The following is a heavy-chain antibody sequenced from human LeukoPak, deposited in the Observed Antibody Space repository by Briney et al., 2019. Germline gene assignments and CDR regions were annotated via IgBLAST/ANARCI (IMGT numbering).Heavy chain of an antibody. J-gene: IGHJ5*02. V-gene: IGHV1-2*02. CDR1: GYTFTGYY. D-gene: IGHD3-3*01. CDR3: ARDLFQNWFDP. CDR2: INPNSGGT. Sequence: GASVKVSCKASGYTFTGYYIHWVRQAPGQGLEWMGWINPNSGGTKYAQKFQDRITMTRDTSISTAYMELSRLRSDDTAVYYCARDLFQNWFDPWGQGTLVTVSS.